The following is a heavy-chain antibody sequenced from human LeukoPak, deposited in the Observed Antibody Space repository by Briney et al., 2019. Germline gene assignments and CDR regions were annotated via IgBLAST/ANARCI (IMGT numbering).Heavy chain of an antibody. CDR1: GFTVSSNY. D-gene: IGHD6-19*01. J-gene: IGHJ4*02. Sequence: PGGSLRLSCAASGFTVSSNYMSWVRQAPGKGLEWVSVIYSGGSTYYADSVKGRFTISRDNSKNTLYLQMNSLRAEDTAVYYCAKDGSKAVAGTPCDYWGQGTLVTVSS. CDR2: IYSGGST. V-gene: IGHV3-53*01. CDR3: AKDGSKAVAGTPCDY.